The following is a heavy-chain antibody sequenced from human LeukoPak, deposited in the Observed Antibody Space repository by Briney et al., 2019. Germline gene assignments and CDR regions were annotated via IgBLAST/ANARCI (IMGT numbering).Heavy chain of an antibody. CDR3: ARAGGSYRFDY. V-gene: IGHV3-7*01. CDR1: GYTFSSYW. CDR2: IKQDGSEK. D-gene: IGHD1-26*01. J-gene: IGHJ4*02. Sequence: GGSLRLSCAASGYTFSSYWMSWVRQAPGKGLEWVANIKQDGSEKYYVDSVKGRFTISRDNAKNSLYLQMNSLRAEDTAVYYCARAGGSYRFDYWGQGTLVTVSS.